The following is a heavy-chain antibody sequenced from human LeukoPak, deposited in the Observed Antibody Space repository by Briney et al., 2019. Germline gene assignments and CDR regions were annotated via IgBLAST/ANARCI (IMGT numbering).Heavy chain of an antibody. CDR2: IRYDGSNK. Sequence: PGGSLRLSCAASGFTFCSYGMHWVRQAPGKGLEWVAFIRYDGSNKYYADSVKGRFTISRDNSKNTLYLQMNSLRAEDTAVYYCAKDPVWEDTLSLKIYYFDYWGQGTLVTVSS. CDR3: AKDPVWEDTLSLKIYYFDY. V-gene: IGHV3-30*02. D-gene: IGHD3-16*01. CDR1: GFTFCSYG. J-gene: IGHJ4*02.